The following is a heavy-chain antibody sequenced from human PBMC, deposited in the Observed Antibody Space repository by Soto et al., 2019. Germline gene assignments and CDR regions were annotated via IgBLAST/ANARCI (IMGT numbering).Heavy chain of an antibody. CDR1: GTSISSYY. V-gene: IGHV4-59*01. D-gene: IGHD2-8*01. J-gene: IGHJ4*02. Sequence: SETLSLTCSVSGTSISSYYWIWIRQPPGKGLEWIANIHYSGTTNYNPSLASRVTLSVDTSKNQFSLKMTSVTAADRAMYFCARYNSYAIDYWGRGTLVTVSS. CDR3: ARYNSYAIDY. CDR2: IHYSGTT.